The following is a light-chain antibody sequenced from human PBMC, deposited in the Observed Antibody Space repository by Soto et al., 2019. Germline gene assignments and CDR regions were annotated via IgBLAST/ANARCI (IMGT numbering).Light chain of an antibody. Sequence: EIVLTQSPATLSLSPGERATLSCRASQSVSSYLAWYQQKPGQPPRLLIYDASNRATGIPARFSGSGSGTKFTLTIASLQPDDFATYYCQQYETFSGTFGPGTKVDIK. J-gene: IGKJ1*01. CDR1: QSVSSY. CDR3: QQYETFSGT. V-gene: IGKV3-11*01. CDR2: DAS.